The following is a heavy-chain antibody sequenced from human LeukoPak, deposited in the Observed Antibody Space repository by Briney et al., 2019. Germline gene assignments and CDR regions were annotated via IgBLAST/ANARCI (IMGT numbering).Heavy chain of an antibody. CDR3: ASGYSTTLDF. Sequence: SGTLSLTCTVSGGSISNGNYYWAWIRQPPGKELESIGKIHYSGNAYYNPSLKSRVTISVDASRNQVSLKLNSVTAGDTAVYYCASGYSTTLDFWGQGTLVTVSS. V-gene: IGHV4-39*01. D-gene: IGHD6-13*01. CDR1: GGSISNGNYY. J-gene: IGHJ4*02. CDR2: IHYSGNA.